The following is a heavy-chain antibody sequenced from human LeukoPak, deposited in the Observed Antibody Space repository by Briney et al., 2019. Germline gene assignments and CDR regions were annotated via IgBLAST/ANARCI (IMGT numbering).Heavy chain of an antibody. J-gene: IGHJ4*02. CDR2: MNPNSGNT. D-gene: IGHD3-3*01. CDR1: GYTFTSYD. V-gene: IGHV1-8*03. CDR3: ARGLRFLEWANDY. Sequence: ASVKVSCKASGYTFTSYDINWVRQATGQGLEWMGWMNPNSGNTGYAQTFQGRVTITRNTSISTAYMELSSLRSEDTAVYYCARGLRFLEWANDYWGQGTLVTVSS.